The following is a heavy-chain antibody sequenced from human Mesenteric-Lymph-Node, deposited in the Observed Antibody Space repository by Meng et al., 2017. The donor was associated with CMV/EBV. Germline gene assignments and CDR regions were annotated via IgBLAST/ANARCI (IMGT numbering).Heavy chain of an antibody. D-gene: IGHD3-22*01. Sequence: SGYTFTYYGISWVRPAPGQGLEWMGWINPCNGNTDYAQSFQGRVTMTTDTTTTTVYMELRSLRSDDTAVYYCARDPGTYYDSSGYFVHWGQGALVTVSS. CDR1: GYTFTYYG. J-gene: IGHJ5*02. V-gene: IGHV1-18*04. CDR3: ARDPGTYYDSSGYFVH. CDR2: INPCNGNT.